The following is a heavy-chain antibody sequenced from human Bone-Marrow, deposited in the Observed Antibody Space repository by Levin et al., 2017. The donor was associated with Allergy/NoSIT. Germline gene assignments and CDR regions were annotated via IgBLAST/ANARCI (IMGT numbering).Heavy chain of an antibody. V-gene: IGHV3-23*01. Sequence: GESLKISCAASGFTFSNYAMSWVRQAPGKGLEWVSGISGSGDSTYDGDSVKGRFTISRDNSKNTPYLQMNSLRAADTAVYYCATDRDFYGSGSLGNWGQGTLVAVSS. CDR1: GFTFSNYA. CDR3: ATDRDFYGSGSLGN. J-gene: IGHJ4*02. CDR2: ISGSGDST. D-gene: IGHD3-10*01.